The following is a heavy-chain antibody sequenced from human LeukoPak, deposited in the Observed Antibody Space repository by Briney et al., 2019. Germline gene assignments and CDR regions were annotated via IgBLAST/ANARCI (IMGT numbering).Heavy chain of an antibody. Sequence: ASVKVSCKASGYTFTSYGITWVRQAPGQGLEWMGWISPYNGNTNYAQKLQGRVTMTTDTSTTTAYMELRSLRSDDTAVYYCAREMATIVNQFDYWGQGTLVTVSS. V-gene: IGHV1-18*01. CDR3: AREMATIVNQFDY. CDR2: ISPYNGNT. CDR1: GYTFTSYG. D-gene: IGHD5-24*01. J-gene: IGHJ4*02.